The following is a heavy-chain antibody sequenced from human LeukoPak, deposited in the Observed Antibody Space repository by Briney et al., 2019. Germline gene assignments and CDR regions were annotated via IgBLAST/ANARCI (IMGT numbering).Heavy chain of an antibody. V-gene: IGHV5-51*01. J-gene: IGHJ4*02. D-gene: IGHD6-13*01. CDR2: IYPGDSDT. CDR3: ARHRRSSIYSSCDC. CDR1: EYSFTNNW. Sequence: MTGESLKISCKGSEYSFTNNWIGWVRQMPGKGLEWMGIIYPGDSDTRYSPSFQGQVTISADRSITTAYLQWSSLKASDTAIYYCARHRRSSIYSSCDCWGQGTLVTVSS.